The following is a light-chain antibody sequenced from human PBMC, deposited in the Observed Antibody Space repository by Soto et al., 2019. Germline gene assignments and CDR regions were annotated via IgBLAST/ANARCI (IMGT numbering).Light chain of an antibody. CDR2: TAS. CDR3: QQRYNTPLT. V-gene: IGKV1-39*01. J-gene: IGKJ4*01. Sequence: DIQMTQSPSSLSASVGDRVTITCRASQSISSSLNWYQQKPGKPPKLLIYTASTLQSGVPSMFSGSGSGTDFTLIISSLQPEDFATYYCQQRYNTPLTFGGGTKLEIQ. CDR1: QSISSS.